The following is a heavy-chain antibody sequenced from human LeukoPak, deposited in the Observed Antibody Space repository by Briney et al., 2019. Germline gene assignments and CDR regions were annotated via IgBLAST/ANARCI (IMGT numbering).Heavy chain of an antibody. CDR3: ASSSPGGLGLVPIFDY. CDR2: IYPGDSDT. D-gene: IGHD6-19*01. J-gene: IGHJ4*02. CDR1: GYSFTSYW. V-gene: IGHV5-51*01. Sequence: GESLKISCKGSGYSFTSYWIGWVRQMPGKGLEWMGIIYPGDSDTRYSPSFQGQVTISADKSISTAYLQWSSLKASDTAMYYCASSSPGGLGLVPIFDYWGQGTLVTVSS.